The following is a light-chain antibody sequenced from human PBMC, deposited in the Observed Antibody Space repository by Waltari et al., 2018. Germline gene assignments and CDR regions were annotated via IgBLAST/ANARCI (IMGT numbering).Light chain of an antibody. CDR3: LLYHDGAQV. CDR2: STD. V-gene: IGLV7-43*01. CDR1: TGAVTSAYW. Sequence: QPLVTTQPSLTVSPGGTVTPTCASSTGAVTSAYWPNWFQQKPGQPPRALIYSTDNNHSWTPARFSGSLLVGKGALTLSGVQPEDEAEYYCLLYHDGAQVFGGGTKLTVL. J-gene: IGLJ3*02.